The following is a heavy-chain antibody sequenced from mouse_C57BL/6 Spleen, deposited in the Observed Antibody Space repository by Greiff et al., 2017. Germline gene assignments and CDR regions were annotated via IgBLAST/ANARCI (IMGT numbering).Heavy chain of an antibody. D-gene: IGHD1-1*01. CDR2: IHPNSGST. J-gene: IGHJ1*03. CDR1: GYTFTSYW. V-gene: IGHV1-64*01. CDR3: ARDDYGSSYWYFDV. Sequence: VKLQQPGAELVKPGASVKLSCKASGYTFTSYWMHWVKQRPGQGLEWIGMIHPNSGSTNYNEKFKSKATLTVDKSSSTAYMQLSSLTSEDSAVYYCARDDYGSSYWYFDVWGTGTTVTVSS.